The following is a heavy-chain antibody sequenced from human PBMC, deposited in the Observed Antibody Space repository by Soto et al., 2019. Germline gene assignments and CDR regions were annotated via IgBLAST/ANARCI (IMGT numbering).Heavy chain of an antibody. CDR1: GGSFSGYY. CDR3: ARGMVRGVPERYYFDY. CDR2: INHSGST. Sequence: SETLSLTCAVYGGSFSGYYWSWIRQPPGKGLEWIGEINHSGSTNYNPSLKSRVTISVDTSKNQFSLKLSSVTAADTAVYYCARGMVRGVPERYYFDYWGQGTLVTVSS. D-gene: IGHD3-10*01. J-gene: IGHJ4*02. V-gene: IGHV4-34*01.